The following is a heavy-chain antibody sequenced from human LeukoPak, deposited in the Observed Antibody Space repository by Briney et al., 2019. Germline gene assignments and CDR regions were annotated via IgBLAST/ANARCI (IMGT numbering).Heavy chain of an antibody. CDR1: GFTFSSYE. J-gene: IGHJ4*02. CDR2: ISSSGSTI. D-gene: IGHD1-26*01. CDR3: AVGAKGNDY. V-gene: IGHV3-48*03. Sequence: PGGSLRLSCAASGFTFSSYEMNWVRQAPGKGLEWVSYISSSGSTIYYADSVKGRFTISRDNAKNSLYLQMNSLRAADKAVYYCAVGAKGNDYWGQGTLVTASS.